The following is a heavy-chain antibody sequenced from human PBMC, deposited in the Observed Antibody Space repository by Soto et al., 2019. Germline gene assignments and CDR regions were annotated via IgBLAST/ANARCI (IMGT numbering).Heavy chain of an antibody. Sequence: QVQLVQSGAEVKKPGASVKVSYKASGYTFTSYDINWVRQATGQGLEWMGWMNPNSGNTGYAQKFQGRVTMTSNTSISTAYMELSSLRSEGTAVYYCARESIAAAGTFWFDPWGQGTLVTVSS. D-gene: IGHD6-13*01. CDR3: ARESIAAAGTFWFDP. J-gene: IGHJ5*02. CDR2: MNPNSGNT. V-gene: IGHV1-8*01. CDR1: GYTFTSYD.